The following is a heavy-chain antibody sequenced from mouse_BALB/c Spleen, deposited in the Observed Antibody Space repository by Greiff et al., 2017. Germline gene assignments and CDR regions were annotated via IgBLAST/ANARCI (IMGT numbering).Heavy chain of an antibody. V-gene: IGHV5-9-3*01. CDR2: ISSGGSYT. CDR1: GFTFSSYA. J-gene: IGHJ4*01. D-gene: IGHD2-1*01. Sequence: EVKVVESGGGLVKPGGSLKLSCAASGFTFSSYAMSWVRQTPEKRLEWVATISSGGSYTYYPDSVKGRFTISRDNAKNTLYLQMSSLRSEDTAMYYCARQVYGNYVAMDYWGQGTSVTVSS. CDR3: ARQVYGNYVAMDY.